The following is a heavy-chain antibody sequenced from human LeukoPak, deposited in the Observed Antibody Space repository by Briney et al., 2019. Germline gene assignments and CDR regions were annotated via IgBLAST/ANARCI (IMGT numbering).Heavy chain of an antibody. CDR3: ARDGYSSTTDY. V-gene: IGHV4-61*02. J-gene: IGHJ4*02. CDR2: IYTSGST. D-gene: IGHD6-19*01. CDR1: GGSISSSSYY. Sequence: SETLSLTCTVSGGSISSSSYYWGWIRQPAGKGLEWIGRIYTSGSTNYNPSLKSRVTMSVDTSKNQFSLKLSSVTAADTAVYYCARDGYSSTTDYWGQGTLVTVSS.